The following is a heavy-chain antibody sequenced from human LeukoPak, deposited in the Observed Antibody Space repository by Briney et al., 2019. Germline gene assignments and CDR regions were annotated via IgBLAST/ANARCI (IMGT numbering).Heavy chain of an antibody. Sequence: ASVKVSCKASGYTFTSYDINWVRQATGQGLEWMGWMNPNSGNTGYAQKFQGRVTITRNTSISTAYMELSSLRSEDTAVYYCATSSNQLLSGTPWWDYYYYMDVWGKGTTVTVSS. CDR2: MNPNSGNT. J-gene: IGHJ6*03. V-gene: IGHV1-8*03. CDR3: ATSSNQLLSGTPWWDYYYYMDV. CDR1: GYTFTSYD. D-gene: IGHD2-2*01.